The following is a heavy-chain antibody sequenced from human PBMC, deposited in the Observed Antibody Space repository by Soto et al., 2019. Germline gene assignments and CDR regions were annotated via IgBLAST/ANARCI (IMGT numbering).Heavy chain of an antibody. Sequence: QVQLVQSGAEVKKPGASVKVSCKASGYTFTNYGISWVRQAPGQGLEWMGWISAYNGNTNYAQKLQGRVTMTTDTSTSTAYMEPRSLRSAATAVYYCARAPLAVRGSLPLDYCGQEAMVAVSS. CDR1: GYTFTNYG. CDR2: ISAYNGNT. J-gene: IGHJ4*02. V-gene: IGHV1-18*04. D-gene: IGHD3-10*01. CDR3: ARAPLAVRGSLPLDY.